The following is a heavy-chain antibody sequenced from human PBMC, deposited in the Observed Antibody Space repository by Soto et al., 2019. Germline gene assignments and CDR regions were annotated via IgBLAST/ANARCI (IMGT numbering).Heavy chain of an antibody. V-gene: IGHV4-38-2*02. Sequence: SETLSLTCAVSGYSISSGYYWGWIRQPPGKGLEWIGSIYHSGSTYYNPSLKSRVTISVDTSKNQFSLKLSSVTAADTAVYYCARDLIVVVPAASNWFDPWGQGTLVTSPQ. CDR2: IYHSGST. CDR3: ARDLIVVVPAASNWFDP. CDR1: GYSISSGYY. J-gene: IGHJ5*02. D-gene: IGHD2-2*01.